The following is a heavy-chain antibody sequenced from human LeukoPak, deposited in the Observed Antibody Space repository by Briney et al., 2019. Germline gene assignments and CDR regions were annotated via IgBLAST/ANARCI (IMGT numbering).Heavy chain of an antibody. Sequence: GRSLRLSCAASGFTFSSYAMHWVRQAPGKGLEWVAVISYDGSNKYYADSVKGRFTISRDNSKNTLYLQMNSLRAEDTAVYYCARITWGKIAGVFDYWGQGTLVTVSS. D-gene: IGHD6-13*01. CDR2: ISYDGSNK. CDR1: GFTFSSYA. V-gene: IGHV3-30-3*01. CDR3: ARITWGKIAGVFDY. J-gene: IGHJ4*02.